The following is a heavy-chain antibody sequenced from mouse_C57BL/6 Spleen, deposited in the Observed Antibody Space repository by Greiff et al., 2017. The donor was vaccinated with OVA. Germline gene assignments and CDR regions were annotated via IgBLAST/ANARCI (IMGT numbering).Heavy chain of an antibody. CDR3: ARSPPTTVVAHWYFDV. Sequence: EVKLMESGGGLVKPGGSLKLSCAASGFTFSSYAMSWVRQTPEKRLEWVATISDGGSYTYYPDNVKGRFTISRDNAKNNLYLQMSHLKSEDTAMYYCARSPPTTVVAHWYFDVWGTGTTVTVSS. D-gene: IGHD1-1*01. CDR1: GFTFSSYA. J-gene: IGHJ1*03. V-gene: IGHV5-4*03. CDR2: ISDGGSYT.